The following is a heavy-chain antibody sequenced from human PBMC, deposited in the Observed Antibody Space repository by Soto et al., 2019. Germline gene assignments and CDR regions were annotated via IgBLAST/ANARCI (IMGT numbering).Heavy chain of an antibody. D-gene: IGHD3-22*01. V-gene: IGHV4-59*02. Sequence: QVQLQESGPGLVKPSETLSLTCTVSGGSVSSYYWTWIRQPPGKGLEWIGYISYIGNTNYNPSLKGRVPISIDTSKTHFSLTLRSVTAAATAVYYCAREGHSSDLGWFDPWGQGTLVTVSS. CDR3: AREGHSSDLGWFDP. J-gene: IGHJ5*02. CDR2: ISYIGNT. CDR1: GGSVSSYY.